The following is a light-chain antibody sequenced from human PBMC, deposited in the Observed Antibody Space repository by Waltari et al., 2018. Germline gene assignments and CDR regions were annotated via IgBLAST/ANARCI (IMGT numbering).Light chain of an antibody. CDR1: CSNIRAGQE. J-gene: IGLJ3*02. V-gene: IGLV1-40*01. CDR2: GST. CDR3: QSYETTLSVM. Sequence: QSVLTQPPSVSGAPGQRVTISCTGSCSNIRAGQEVHWYQQLPRAAPKLLIYGSTSRPLGVPDRFFGSTSGTSAFLAITGLQAEDEADYYCQSYETTLSVMFGGGTKLTVL.